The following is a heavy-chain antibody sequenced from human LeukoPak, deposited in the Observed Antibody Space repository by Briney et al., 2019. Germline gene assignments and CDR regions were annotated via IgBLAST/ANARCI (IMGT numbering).Heavy chain of an antibody. V-gene: IGHV3-15*01. CDR1: GFTFSSYA. J-gene: IGHJ4*02. CDR3: ATSYYYDSGTNSPPYY. CDR2: IKSKTDGRTT. D-gene: IGHD3-10*01. Sequence: GGSLRLSCAVSGFTFSSYAMNWVRQAPGKGLEWVGRIKSKTDGRTTDCATPVNGRFTISADDSKTTLYASKNTLYLQMHSLKTEDTAVYYCATSYYYDSGTNSPPYYWGQGTLVTVSS.